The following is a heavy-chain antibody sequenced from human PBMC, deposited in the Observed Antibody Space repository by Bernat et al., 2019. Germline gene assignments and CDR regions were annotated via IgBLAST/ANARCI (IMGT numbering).Heavy chain of an antibody. CDR2: IRSKANSYAK. J-gene: IGHJ4*02. V-gene: IGHV3-73*01. Sequence: EVQLVESGGGLVQPGGSLKLPCAASGFTFSGSAMHWVRQASGKGLEWVGRIRSKANSYAKAYAASVKGRFTMSGDGSKSKALLQISSLKTEDTGVCYCTRSITSWYSSSWEHIDYWGQGALITVSS. CDR1: GFTFSGSA. CDR3: TRSITSWYSSSWEHIDY. D-gene: IGHD6-13*01.